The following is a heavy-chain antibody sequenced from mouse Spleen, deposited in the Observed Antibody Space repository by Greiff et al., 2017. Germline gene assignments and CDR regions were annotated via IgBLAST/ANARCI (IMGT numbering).Heavy chain of an antibody. CDR3: ARHEEGLTTGYYFDY. V-gene: IGHV1-19*01. Sequence: EVKLMESGPELVKPGASVKMSCKASGYTFTDYYMDWVKQSHGESFEWIGRVNPYNGGTSYNQKFKGKATLTVDKSSSTAYMELNSLTSEDSAVYYCARHEEGLTTGYYFDYWGQGTTLTVSS. CDR1: GYTFTDYY. CDR2: VNPYNGGT. D-gene: IGHD1-1*01. J-gene: IGHJ2*01.